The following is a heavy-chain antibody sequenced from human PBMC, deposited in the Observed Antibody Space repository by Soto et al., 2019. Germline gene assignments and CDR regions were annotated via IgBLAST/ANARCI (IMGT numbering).Heavy chain of an antibody. V-gene: IGHV3-21*01. CDR2: ISSSSSYI. Sequence: GGSLRLSCAASGFTFSSYSMNWVRQAPGKGLEWVSSISSSSSYIYYADSVKGRFTISRDNAKNSLYLQMNSLRAEDTAVYYCARESYGDYNWFDPWGQGTLVTVSS. J-gene: IGHJ5*02. D-gene: IGHD4-17*01. CDR1: GFTFSSYS. CDR3: ARESYGDYNWFDP.